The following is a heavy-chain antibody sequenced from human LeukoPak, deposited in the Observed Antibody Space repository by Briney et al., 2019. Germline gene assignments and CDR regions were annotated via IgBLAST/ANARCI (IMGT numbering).Heavy chain of an antibody. CDR2: IYTSGST. CDR3: ARADILTGYCDY. D-gene: IGHD3-9*01. J-gene: IGHJ4*02. CDR1: GGSISSGSYY. V-gene: IGHV4-61*02. Sequence: SQTLSLTCTVSGGSISSGSYYWSWIRQPAGKGLEWIGRIYTSGSTNYNPSLKSRVTISVDTSKNQFSLKLSSATAADTAVYYCARADILTGYCDYWRQGTLVTVSS.